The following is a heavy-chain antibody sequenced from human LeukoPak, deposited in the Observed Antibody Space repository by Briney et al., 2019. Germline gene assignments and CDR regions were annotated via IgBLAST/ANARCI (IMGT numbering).Heavy chain of an antibody. Sequence: PGGSLRLSCAASGFTFSDYYMSWIRQAPGKGLEWVAYIRHDGSLKTYADSMRGRFTLSRDDAKNSLYLQMDSLRVEDTATYYCARRFRDWGRGILVIVSS. V-gene: IGHV3-11*06. CDR1: GFTFSDYY. CDR3: ARRFRD. CDR2: IRHDGSLK. J-gene: IGHJ4*02.